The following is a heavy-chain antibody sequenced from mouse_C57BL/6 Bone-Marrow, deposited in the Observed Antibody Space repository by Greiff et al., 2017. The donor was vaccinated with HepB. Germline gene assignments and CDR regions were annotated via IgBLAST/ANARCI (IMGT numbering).Heavy chain of an antibody. CDR2: IRLKSDNYAT. CDR3: TGRGSSYNFDY. CDR1: GFTFSNYW. Sequence: EVKLMESGGGLVQPGGSMKLSCVASGFTFSNYWMNWVRQSPEKGLEWVAQIRLKSDNYATHYAESVKGRFTISRDDSKSSVYLQMNNLRAEDTGIYYCTGRGSSYNFDYWGQGTTLTVSS. V-gene: IGHV6-3*01. D-gene: IGHD1-1*01. J-gene: IGHJ2*01.